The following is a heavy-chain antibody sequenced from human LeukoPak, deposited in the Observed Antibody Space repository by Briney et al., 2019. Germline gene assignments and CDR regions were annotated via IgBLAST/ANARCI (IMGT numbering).Heavy chain of an antibody. J-gene: IGHJ4*02. CDR3: ARGLLWLF. Sequence: GGSLRLSCAASEFTFSHYTMNWVRQAPGKGLEWVANIKQDGSEKYYVDSVKGRFTISRDNAKNSVYLQVNSLRVEDTAVYYCARGLLWLFGGQGTLVTVSS. V-gene: IGHV3-7*01. D-gene: IGHD3-10*01. CDR1: EFTFSHYT. CDR2: IKQDGSEK.